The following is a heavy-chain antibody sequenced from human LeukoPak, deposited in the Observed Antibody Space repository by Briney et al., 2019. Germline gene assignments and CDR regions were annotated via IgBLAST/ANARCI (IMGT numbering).Heavy chain of an antibody. CDR3: AKDGWFGELKGYVDV. D-gene: IGHD3-10*01. J-gene: IGHJ6*03. Sequence: GGSLRLSCAASGFTFSPYSMNWVRQAPGKGLEWLSYISSSSSTIYYADSVKGRFTISRDNSKNTLYLQMNSLRAEDTAVYYCAKDGWFGELKGYVDVWGKGTTVTISS. CDR2: ISSSSSTI. V-gene: IGHV3-48*01. CDR1: GFTFSPYS.